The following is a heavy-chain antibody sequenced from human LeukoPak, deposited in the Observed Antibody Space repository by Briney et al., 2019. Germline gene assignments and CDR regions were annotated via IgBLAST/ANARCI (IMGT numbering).Heavy chain of an antibody. V-gene: IGHV3-30*03. D-gene: IGHD5-24*01. Sequence: PGGSLRLSCAASGFTFSPYGMHWIRQAPGKGLEWVTLISYDGTNKYYADSVKGRFTISRDNSKNTLYLQMNSLRSDDTAVYYCARSRWLQPLDYWGQGTLVTVSS. CDR1: GFTFSPYG. CDR2: ISYDGTNK. J-gene: IGHJ4*02. CDR3: ARSRWLQPLDY.